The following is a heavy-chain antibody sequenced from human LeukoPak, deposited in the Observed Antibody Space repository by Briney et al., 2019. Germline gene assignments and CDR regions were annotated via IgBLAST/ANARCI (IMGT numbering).Heavy chain of an antibody. V-gene: IGHV4-39*07. CDR2: IYYSGST. CDR3: ARVGVVVAATINWLDP. J-gene: IGHJ5*02. D-gene: IGHD2-15*01. CDR1: GGSISSSSYY. Sequence: PSETLSLTCTVSGGSISSSSYYWGWIRQPRGKGLEWIGSIYYSGSTYYNPSLKSRVTISVDTSKNQFSLKLSSVTAADTAVYYCARVGVVVAATINWLDPWGQGTLVTVSA.